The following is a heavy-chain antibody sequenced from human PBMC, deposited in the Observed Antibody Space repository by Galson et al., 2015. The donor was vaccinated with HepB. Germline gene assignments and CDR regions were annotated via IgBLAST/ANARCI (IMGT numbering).Heavy chain of an antibody. D-gene: IGHD2-8*02. CDR1: GYTFANYD. Sequence: SVKVSCKASGYTFANYDINWLRQATGQGLEWLGWVNPNSGNRGYAQKFQGRVTMTRDTSISTAYMELSSLGSEDTAIYYCAKETGLVLGPDAFDIWGQGTMVTVSS. CDR2: VNPNSGNR. V-gene: IGHV1-8*01. CDR3: AKETGLVLGPDAFDI. J-gene: IGHJ3*02.